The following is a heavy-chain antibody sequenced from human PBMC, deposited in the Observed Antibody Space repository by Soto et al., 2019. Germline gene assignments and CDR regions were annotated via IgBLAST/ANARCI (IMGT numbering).Heavy chain of an antibody. Sequence: QVQLVQSGAEVKTPGASVKVSCKASGYRFIGYYIHWVRQAPGQGLEWMGWINPDSGATNYAQKFQGWATMTRDTSIRTVYTELSRLRYDDTAVYYCARDPSGGGGAIDYWGHGTLVTVS. CDR1: GYRFIGYY. J-gene: IGHJ4*01. D-gene: IGHD2-15*01. CDR3: ARDPSGGGGAIDY. V-gene: IGHV1-2*04. CDR2: INPDSGAT.